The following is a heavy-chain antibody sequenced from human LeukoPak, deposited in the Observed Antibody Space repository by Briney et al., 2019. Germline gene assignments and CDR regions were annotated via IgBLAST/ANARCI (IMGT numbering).Heavy chain of an antibody. CDR1: GGSSIGYY. J-gene: IGHJ5*02. CDR3: ARGGLRLVVPAPIGFDP. CDR2: INHSGST. V-gene: IGHV4-34*01. Sequence: SETLSPTCAVYGGSSIGYYSSWIRQPPGKGLEWIGEINHSGSTNYNPSIKSRVTISVDTSKNQFYLKLSSVPAADTAVYYCARGGLRLVVPAPIGFDPWGEGTLVTVSS. D-gene: IGHD2-2*01.